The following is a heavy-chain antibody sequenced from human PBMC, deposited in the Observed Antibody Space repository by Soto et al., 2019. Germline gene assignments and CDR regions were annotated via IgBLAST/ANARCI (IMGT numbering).Heavy chain of an antibody. CDR1: WFTFTRYS. CDR2: ISSTTNYI. CDR3: ARESEDLTSNFDY. Sequence: GGSLRLSCAASWFTFTRYSMNWVRQAPGKGLEWVSSISSTTNYIYYGDSMKGRSTISRDNAKNSLYLEMNSLRAEDTAVYYCARESEDLTSNFDYWGQGTLVTVSS. V-gene: IGHV3-21*06. J-gene: IGHJ4*02.